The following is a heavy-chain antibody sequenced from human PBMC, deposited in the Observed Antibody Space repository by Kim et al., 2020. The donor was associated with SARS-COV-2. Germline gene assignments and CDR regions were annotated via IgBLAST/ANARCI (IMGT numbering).Heavy chain of an antibody. CDR3: ARGGTIFGVADY. Sequence: SETLSLTCTVSGGSISSYYWSWIRQPPGKGLEWIGYIYYSGSTNYNPSLKSRVTISVDTSKNQFSLKLSSVTAADTAVYYCARGGTIFGVADYWAQGTLVTVSS. V-gene: IGHV4-59*13. CDR2: IYYSGST. J-gene: IGHJ4*02. D-gene: IGHD3-3*01. CDR1: GGSISSYY.